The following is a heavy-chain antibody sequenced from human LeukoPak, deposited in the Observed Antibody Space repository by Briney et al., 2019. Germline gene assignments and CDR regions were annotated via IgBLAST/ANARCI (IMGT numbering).Heavy chain of an antibody. CDR2: ISGRAITT. D-gene: IGHD5-18*01. CDR3: AREERGYTYGPLDY. CDR1: GFTFSSYE. J-gene: IGHJ4*02. V-gene: IGHV3-48*03. Sequence: GGSLRLSCAASGFTFSSYEMNWVRQAPGKGLEWISYISGRAITTYYADSVKGRFTISRDNAKNSLYLQMNSLRAEDTAVYYCAREERGYTYGPLDYWGQGTLVTVSS.